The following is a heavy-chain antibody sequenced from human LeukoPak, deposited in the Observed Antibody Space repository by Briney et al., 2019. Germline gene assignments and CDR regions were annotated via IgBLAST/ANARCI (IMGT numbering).Heavy chain of an antibody. J-gene: IGHJ4*02. D-gene: IGHD5-18*01. CDR1: GGSFSGYY. V-gene: IGHV4-34*01. CDR3: ARHRTLLDTAMVY. Sequence: PSETLSLTCAVYGGSFSGYYWSWIRQPPGKGLEWIGEINHSGSTNYNPSLKSRVTISVDTSKNQFSLKLSSVTAADTAVYYCARHRTLLDTAMVYWGQGTLVTVSS. CDR2: INHSGST.